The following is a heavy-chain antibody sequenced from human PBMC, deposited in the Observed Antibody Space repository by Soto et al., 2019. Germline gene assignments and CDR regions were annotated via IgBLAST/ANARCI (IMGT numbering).Heavy chain of an antibody. J-gene: IGHJ6*02. D-gene: IGHD2-2*02. CDR3: AMPLYCSSTSCYRRNYYYYGMDV. CDR1: GGTFSSYA. V-gene: IGHV1-69*06. Sequence: SVKVSCKASGGTFSSYAISWVRQAPGQGLEWMGGIIPIFGTANYAQKFQGRVTITADKSTSTAYMELSSLRSEDTAVYYCAMPLYCSSTSCYRRNYYYYGMDVWGQGTTVTVSS. CDR2: IIPIFGTA.